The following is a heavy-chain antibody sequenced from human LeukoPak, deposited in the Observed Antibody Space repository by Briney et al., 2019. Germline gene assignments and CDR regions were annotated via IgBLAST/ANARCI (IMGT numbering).Heavy chain of an antibody. Sequence: SETLSLACSVSGASIRSYSWSWLRQPAGKGLEWIGRIHTSASTEYNPSLKSRVTMSVDTSKNQFSLKLNSVTAADTAVHFCARDDNSEYSDDAFDIWGQGTLVTVSS. CDR3: ARDDNSEYSDDAFDI. CDR2: IHTSAST. D-gene: IGHD1-26*01. CDR1: GASIRSYS. J-gene: IGHJ3*02. V-gene: IGHV4-4*07.